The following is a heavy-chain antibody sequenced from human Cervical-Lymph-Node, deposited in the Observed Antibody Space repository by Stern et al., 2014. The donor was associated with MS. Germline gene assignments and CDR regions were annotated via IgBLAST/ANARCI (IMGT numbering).Heavy chain of an antibody. CDR1: GFTFSHAW. V-gene: IGHV3-15*01. CDR2: IKSKSAGGTT. Sequence: VQLVESGGGLAKPGGSLRLSCAGSGFTFSHAWLSWVRQAPGKGLEWVGHIKSKSAGGTTDYAAPVKGRFSMSRDDSKNTLYLQMNSLKIEDTAVYFCATAFYDFLTGYYFFDSWGQGTLVTVSS. D-gene: IGHD3-9*01. J-gene: IGHJ4*02. CDR3: ATAFYDFLTGYYFFDS.